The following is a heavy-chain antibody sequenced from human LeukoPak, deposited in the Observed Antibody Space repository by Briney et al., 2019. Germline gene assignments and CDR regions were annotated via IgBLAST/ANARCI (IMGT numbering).Heavy chain of an antibody. V-gene: IGHV4-31*03. D-gene: IGHD5-18*01. J-gene: IGHJ4*02. Sequence: SQTLSLTCTVSGGSISRGGYYWSWIRQHPGKGLEWIGYIYYSGSTYYNPSLKSRVTISVDTSKNQFSLKLSSVTAADTAVYYCARVGGYSYGSFDYWGQGTLVTVSS. CDR2: IYYSGST. CDR1: GGSISRGGYY. CDR3: ARVGGYSYGSFDY.